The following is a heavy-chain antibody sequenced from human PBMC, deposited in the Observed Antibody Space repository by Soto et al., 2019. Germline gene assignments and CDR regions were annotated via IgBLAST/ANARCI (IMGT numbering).Heavy chain of an antibody. CDR1: GFTFSDYY. Sequence: GSLRLSCAASGFTFSDYYITWIRQAPGKGLEWVSNISSSGSTIYYADSVKGRFTISRDNAKNSLYLQMNSLRAEGTAVYYCARDKGSSGWYYWGQGTLVTVSS. V-gene: IGHV3-11*01. D-gene: IGHD6-19*01. CDR2: ISSSGSTI. CDR3: ARDKGSSGWYY. J-gene: IGHJ4*02.